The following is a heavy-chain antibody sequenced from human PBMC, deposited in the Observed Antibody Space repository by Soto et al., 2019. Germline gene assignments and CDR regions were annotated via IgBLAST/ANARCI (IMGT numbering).Heavy chain of an antibody. D-gene: IGHD6-6*01. CDR2: ISSGGYVV. V-gene: IGHV3-21*01. J-gene: IGHJ5*02. Sequence: GGSLRLSCAASGFTFSSYGMNWVRQAPGKGLEWVSSISSGGYVVYYADSVKGRFTISRDNAKNSLYLQMNSLRAEDTAVYYCVKFGSSNWFDPWGQGTVVTGSA. CDR3: VKFGSSNWFDP. CDR1: GFTFSSYG.